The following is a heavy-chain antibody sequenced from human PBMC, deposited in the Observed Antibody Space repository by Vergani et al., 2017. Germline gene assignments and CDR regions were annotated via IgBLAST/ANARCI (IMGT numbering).Heavy chain of an antibody. CDR3: AKARDPNCKGGNCYSYYYGLDL. V-gene: IGHV3-23*01. J-gene: IGHJ6*02. CDR1: GFTFSSYA. Sequence: EVQLLESGGGLVQPGGSLRLSCGASGFTFSSYAMTWVRQAPGKGLEWVSAISGSGGNTFYTDSVKGRFTISRDNSKDTLYLQMNSLRVEDTAIYYWAKARDPNCKGGNCYSYYYGLDLWGQGTTVTVSS. CDR2: ISGSGGNT. D-gene: IGHD2-15*01.